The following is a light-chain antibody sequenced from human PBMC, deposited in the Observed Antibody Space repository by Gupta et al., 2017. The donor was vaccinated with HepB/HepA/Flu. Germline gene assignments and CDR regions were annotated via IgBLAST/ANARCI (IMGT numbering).Light chain of an antibody. Sequence: GTPGQRVTISCSGSSSNIGSNTVNWYQQLPGTAPKLLIYSNNQRPSGVPDRFSGSKSGTSASLAISGLQSEDEADYYCAAWDDSLNGRVFGGGTKLTVL. CDR3: AAWDDSLNGRV. J-gene: IGLJ2*01. CDR1: SSNIGSNT. CDR2: SNN. V-gene: IGLV1-44*01.